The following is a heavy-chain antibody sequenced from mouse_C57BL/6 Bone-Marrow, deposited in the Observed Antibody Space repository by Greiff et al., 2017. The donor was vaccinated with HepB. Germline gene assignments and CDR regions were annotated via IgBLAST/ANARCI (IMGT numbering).Heavy chain of an antibody. CDR2: IYPRSGNT. J-gene: IGHJ2*01. Sequence: VHLVESGAELARPGASVKLSCKASGYTFTSYGISWVKQRTGQGLEWIGEIYPRSGNTYYNEKFKGKATLTADKSSSTAYMELRSLTSEDSAVYFCARGGDYFGYWGQGPTLTVSS. CDR1: GYTFTSYG. V-gene: IGHV1-81*01. CDR3: ARGGDYFGY.